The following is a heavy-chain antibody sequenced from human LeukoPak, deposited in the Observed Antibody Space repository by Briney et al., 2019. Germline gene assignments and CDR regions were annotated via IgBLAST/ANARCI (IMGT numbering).Heavy chain of an antibody. CDR1: GGSISGYY. CDR2: INHSGST. Sequence: SETLSLTCTVSGGSISGYYWSWIRQPPGKGLEWIGEINHSGSTNYNPSLKSRVTISVDTSKNQFSLKLSSVTAADTAVYYCARGGSKLAARPGFDYWGQGTLVTVSS. D-gene: IGHD6-6*01. V-gene: IGHV4-34*01. J-gene: IGHJ4*02. CDR3: ARGGSKLAARPGFDY.